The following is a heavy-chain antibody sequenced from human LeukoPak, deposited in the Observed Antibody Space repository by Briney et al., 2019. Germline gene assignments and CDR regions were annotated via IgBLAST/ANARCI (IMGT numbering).Heavy chain of an antibody. CDR2: IKEDGSEK. J-gene: IGHJ6*03. Sequence: GGSLRLSCAASGSTFSSYWMSWVRQAPGKGLEWVANIKEDGSEKYYVDSVKGRFTISRDNAKNSPYLQMKSLRAEDTAVYYCARGALVGATPWADYYMDVWGKGTTVTVSS. CDR1: GSTFSSYW. CDR3: ARGALVGATPWADYYMDV. V-gene: IGHV3-7*04. D-gene: IGHD1-26*01.